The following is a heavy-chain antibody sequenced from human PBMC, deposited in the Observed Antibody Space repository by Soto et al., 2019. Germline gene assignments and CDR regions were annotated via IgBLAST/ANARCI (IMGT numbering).Heavy chain of an antibody. V-gene: IGHV3-30-3*01. CDR3: VRLRKRTTNWFDP. CDR2: ISYDGSNK. CDR1: GFTFSSYA. J-gene: IGHJ5*02. Sequence: QVQLVESGGGVVQPGRSLRLSCAASGFTFSSYAMHWVRQAPGKGLEWVAVISYDGSNKYYADSVKGRFTISRDNSKNTLYLQMNSLRAEDTAVYYCVRLRKRTTNWFDPWGQGTLVTVSS.